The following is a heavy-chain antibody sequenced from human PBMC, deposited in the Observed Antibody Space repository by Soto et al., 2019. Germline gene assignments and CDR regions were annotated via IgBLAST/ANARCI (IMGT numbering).Heavy chain of an antibody. Sequence: QLQLQESGSGLLKPSQTLSLNCSVSGDSISSGGLSWNWLRQSPGRGLEWIGYIYYPGLTYYNPSLKRRVSMSLDTSENQVSLSLYSVTAADSAVYYCARGKRSKTASAGTGWFDPWGPGTLVTVAS. D-gene: IGHD6-13*01. CDR1: GDSISSGGLS. CDR2: IYYPGLT. J-gene: IGHJ5*02. V-gene: IGHV4-30-2*06. CDR3: ARGKRSKTASAGTGWFDP.